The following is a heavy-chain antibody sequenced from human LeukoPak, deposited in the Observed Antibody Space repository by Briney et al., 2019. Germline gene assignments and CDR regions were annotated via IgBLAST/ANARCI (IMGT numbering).Heavy chain of an antibody. CDR3: ARIQAVAGYGMDV. J-gene: IGHJ6*02. D-gene: IGHD6-19*01. Sequence: PSETLSLTCTVSGGSISSSSYYWGWIRQPPGKGLGWIGSIYYSGSTYYNPSLKSRVTISVDTSKNQFSLKLSSVTAADTAVYYCARIQAVAGYGMDVWGQGTTVTVSS. CDR1: GGSISSSSYY. CDR2: IYYSGST. V-gene: IGHV4-39*07.